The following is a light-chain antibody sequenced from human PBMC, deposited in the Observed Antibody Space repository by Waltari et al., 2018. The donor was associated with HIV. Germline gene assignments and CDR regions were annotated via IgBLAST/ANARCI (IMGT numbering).Light chain of an antibody. CDR3: QQYDNLPGT. CDR2: DAS. J-gene: IGKJ2*01. V-gene: IGKV1-33*01. CDR1: QDISNY. Sequence: DIQMTQSPSSLSESVGDRVTITCQASQDISNYLNWYQQKPGKAPKLLIYDASKLETGVPSMFSGSGSGTDFTFTISSLQPEDIATYYCQQYDNLPGTFGQGTKLEIK.